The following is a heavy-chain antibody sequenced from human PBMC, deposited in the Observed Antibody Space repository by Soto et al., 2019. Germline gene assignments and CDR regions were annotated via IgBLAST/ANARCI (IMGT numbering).Heavy chain of an antibody. Sequence: QVQLVESGGGLVKPGGSLRLSCAASGFTFSDYYMSWIRQAPGKGLEWVSYISSSGSTIYYADSVKGRFTISRDNAKNSLYLQMNSLRAEDTAVYYCARDHSYGPVVDYYYYYGMDVWGQGTTVTVSS. D-gene: IGHD5-18*01. CDR3: ARDHSYGPVVDYYYYYGMDV. V-gene: IGHV3-11*01. CDR1: GFTFSDYY. J-gene: IGHJ6*02. CDR2: ISSSGSTI.